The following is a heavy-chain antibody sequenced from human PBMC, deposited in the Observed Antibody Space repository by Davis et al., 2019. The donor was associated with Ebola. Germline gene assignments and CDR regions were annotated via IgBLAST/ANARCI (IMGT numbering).Heavy chain of an antibody. CDR3: ARESGSSGYYYGMDV. CDR1: GFTFSSYS. CDR2: ISSSSSYI. D-gene: IGHD5-18*01. V-gene: IGHV3-21*01. Sequence: PGGSLRLSCAASGFTFSSYSMNWVRQAPGKGLEWVSSISSSSSYIYYADSVKGRFTISRDNAKNSLYLQMNSLRAEDTAVYYCARESGSSGYYYGMDVWGQGTTVTVSS. J-gene: IGHJ6*02.